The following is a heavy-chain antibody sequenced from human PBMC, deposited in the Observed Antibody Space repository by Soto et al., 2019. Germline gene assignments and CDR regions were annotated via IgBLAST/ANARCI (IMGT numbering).Heavy chain of an antibody. Sequence: QVQVVQSGAELKKPGASVKVSCKASGYTFTNYDINWVRQASGQGLEWMGWMNANSGNAAYAQKFQGRVTMPRNTSTSTAYMELSSLRSEDTAVYYCARSRRNCTNGVCYNFYGMDVWGQGTTVTVSS. CDR2: MNANSGNA. V-gene: IGHV1-8*01. CDR1: GYTFTNYD. D-gene: IGHD2-8*01. J-gene: IGHJ6*02. CDR3: ARSRRNCTNGVCYNFYGMDV.